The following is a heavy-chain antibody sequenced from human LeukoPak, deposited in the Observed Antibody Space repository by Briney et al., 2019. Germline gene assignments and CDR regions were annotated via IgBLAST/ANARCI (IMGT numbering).Heavy chain of an antibody. J-gene: IGHJ3*02. D-gene: IGHD5-18*01. CDR2: IKQDGSQK. V-gene: IGHV3-7*01. CDR1: GFTLSSSW. Sequence: GGSLRLSCTASGFTLSSSWMSWVRQSPGRGLEWVASIKQDGSQKYYVDSVKGRFTISRDNAKNSLYLQMNSLRAEDTAVYYCARARSSYGYGDAFDIWGQGTMVTVSS. CDR3: ARARSSYGYGDAFDI.